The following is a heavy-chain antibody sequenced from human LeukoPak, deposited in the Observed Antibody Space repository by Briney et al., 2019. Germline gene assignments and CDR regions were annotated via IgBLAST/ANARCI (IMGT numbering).Heavy chain of an antibody. Sequence: SETLSLTCAVYGGSFSGYYRSWIRQPPGKGLEWIGEINHSGSTNYNPSLKSRVTISVDTSKNQFSLKLSSVTAADTAVYYCARNYGDYAGMDVWGQGTTVTVSS. D-gene: IGHD4-17*01. CDR3: ARNYGDYAGMDV. J-gene: IGHJ6*02. CDR2: INHSGST. CDR1: GGSFSGYY. V-gene: IGHV4-34*01.